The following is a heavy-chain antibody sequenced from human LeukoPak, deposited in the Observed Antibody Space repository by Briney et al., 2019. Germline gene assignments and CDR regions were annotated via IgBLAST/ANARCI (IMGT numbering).Heavy chain of an antibody. Sequence: PSETLSLTCTVSGYSISSGYYWGWIRQPPGKGLEWIGSIYHSGSTYYNPPLKSRVTISVDTSKNQFSLKLSSVTAADTAVYYCARGGGHYYDRRGAFDIWGQGTMVTVSS. J-gene: IGHJ3*02. CDR3: ARGGGHYYDRRGAFDI. CDR1: GYSISSGYY. D-gene: IGHD3-22*01. V-gene: IGHV4-38-2*02. CDR2: IYHSGST.